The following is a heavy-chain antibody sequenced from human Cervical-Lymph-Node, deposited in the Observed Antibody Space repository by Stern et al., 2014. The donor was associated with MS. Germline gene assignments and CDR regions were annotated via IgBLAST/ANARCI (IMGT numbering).Heavy chain of an antibody. J-gene: IGHJ4*02. D-gene: IGHD2-21*01. Sequence: VTLKESGPALVKPTQTLTLTCTFSGFSLSTTGMCLSWIRQPPVKALEWLALLEWDGDKYYSTALKTRLTISKDTSKNQVVLTMTNMAPLDTATYFCVRAREGYYFDYWGQGIPVTVSS. CDR3: VRAREGYYFDY. CDR2: LEWDGDK. CDR1: GFSLSTTGMC. V-gene: IGHV2-70*01.